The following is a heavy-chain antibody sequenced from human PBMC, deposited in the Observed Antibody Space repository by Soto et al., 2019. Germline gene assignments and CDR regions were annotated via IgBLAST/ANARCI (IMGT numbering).Heavy chain of an antibody. D-gene: IGHD3-10*01. CDR2: INVYNGNT. J-gene: IGHJ5*02. CDR3: ARGVGSGSYYNQYNWFDP. CDR1: GYTFTNYG. V-gene: IGHV1-18*01. Sequence: APVKVYCKASGYTFTNYGISWGRQAPGQGLEWMGWINVYNGNTKYAQKVQGRVTMTTDTSTSTAYMELRSLRSDDTAVYYCARGVGSGSYYNQYNWFDPWGQGTLVTVSS.